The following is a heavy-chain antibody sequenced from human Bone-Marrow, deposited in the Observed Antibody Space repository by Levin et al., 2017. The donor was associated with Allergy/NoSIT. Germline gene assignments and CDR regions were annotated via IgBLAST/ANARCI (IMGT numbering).Heavy chain of an antibody. D-gene: IGHD4-17*01. CDR3: AREGDFGDSIDY. CDR2: ISITSSDK. J-gene: IGHJ4*02. Sequence: GGSLRLSCEASGFTFSGYSMNWVRQAPGKGLEWVSSISITSSDKYYGDSVKGRFTISRDNAKNSLYLQMNSLRAEDTAVYYCAREGDFGDSIDYWGQGPLVTVSS. CDR1: GFTFSGYS. V-gene: IGHV3-21*01.